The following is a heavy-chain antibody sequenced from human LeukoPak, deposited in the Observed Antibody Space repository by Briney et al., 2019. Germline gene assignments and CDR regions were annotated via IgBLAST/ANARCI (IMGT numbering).Heavy chain of an antibody. CDR1: GFTFSSYA. Sequence: GGSLRLSCAASGFTFSSYAMSWVRQAPGKGLEWVASISSSSPYIYYTDSVKGRFTISRDNAKNSLYLQMNSLRAEDTAVYYCAGGLSGLDYWGQGTLVTVSS. V-gene: IGHV3-21*01. CDR3: AGGLSGLDY. J-gene: IGHJ4*02. D-gene: IGHD1-26*01. CDR2: ISSSSPYI.